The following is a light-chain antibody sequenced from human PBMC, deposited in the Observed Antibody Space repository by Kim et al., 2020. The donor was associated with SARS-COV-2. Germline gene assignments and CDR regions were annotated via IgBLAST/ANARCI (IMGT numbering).Light chain of an antibody. J-gene: IGLJ2*01. CDR2: DVD. CDR1: TGAVTSGHY. V-gene: IGLV7-46*01. Sequence: PGVTITLTCGSSTGAVTSGHYPYWFQRKPGQAPRTLIYDVDNKHSWTPVRFSGSLLGGKAALTLSGAQPEDEAEYYCLLFYSGVRVFGGGTQLTVL. CDR3: LLFYSGVRV.